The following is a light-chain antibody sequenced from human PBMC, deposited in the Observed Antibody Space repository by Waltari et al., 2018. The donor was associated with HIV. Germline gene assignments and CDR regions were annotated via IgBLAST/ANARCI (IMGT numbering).Light chain of an antibody. CDR3: QQYKNWPPLT. CDR2: DAS. J-gene: IGKJ1*01. V-gene: IGKV3-15*01. CDR1: RSVDNE. Sequence: EIVLTPSLGTLSASPGERVALSCRASRSVDNELACYQQKTGERPRNVVDDASTGAAGIPDRCSGSGSGTQFTLTITGLQSDDCAVYYWQQYKNWPPLTFGQGTKVEIK.